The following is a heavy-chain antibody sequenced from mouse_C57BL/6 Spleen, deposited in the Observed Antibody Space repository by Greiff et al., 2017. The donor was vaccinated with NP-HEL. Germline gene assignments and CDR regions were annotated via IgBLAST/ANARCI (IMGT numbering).Heavy chain of an antibody. D-gene: IGHD4-1*01. V-gene: IGHV1-80*01. Sequence: QVQLTESGAELVKPGASVKISCKASGYAFSSYWMNWVKQRPGKGLEWIGQIYPGDGDTNYNGKFKGKATLTADKSSSTAYMQLSSLTSEDSAVYFCARSAGTGYFDVWGTGTTVTVSS. CDR1: GYAFSSYW. CDR3: ARSAGTGYFDV. J-gene: IGHJ1*03. CDR2: IYPGDGDT.